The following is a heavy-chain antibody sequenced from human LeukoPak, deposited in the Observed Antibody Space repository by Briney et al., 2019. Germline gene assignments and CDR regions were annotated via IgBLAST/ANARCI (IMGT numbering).Heavy chain of an antibody. Sequence: SETLSLTCTVSGGSISSYYWSWIRQPPGKGLEWIGYIYYSGRTNYNPSLKSRVTISVDTSKNQFSLKLSSVTAADSAVYYCARDVWNDGRYGMDVWGQGTTVTVSS. CDR2: IYYSGRT. D-gene: IGHD1-1*01. J-gene: IGHJ6*02. CDR1: GGSISSYY. CDR3: ARDVWNDGRYGMDV. V-gene: IGHV4-59*01.